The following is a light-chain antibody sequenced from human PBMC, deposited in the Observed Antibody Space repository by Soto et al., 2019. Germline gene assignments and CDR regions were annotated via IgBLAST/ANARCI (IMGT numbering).Light chain of an antibody. CDR2: AAS. V-gene: IGKV3-15*01. Sequence: IVMTQSPATLPVSPGERATLSCRATQRVSTNLAWYQQKPGQAPRLLIYAASSRATGVPARFSGSGSGTEFTLTISSLQSEDFALYYCQYYGNSPLKFGQGTKV. CDR1: QRVSTN. J-gene: IGKJ1*01. CDR3: QYYGNSPLK.